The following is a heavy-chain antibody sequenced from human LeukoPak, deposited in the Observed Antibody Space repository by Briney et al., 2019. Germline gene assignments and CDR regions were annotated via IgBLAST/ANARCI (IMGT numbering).Heavy chain of an antibody. CDR2: MNPNSGNT. CDR3: ARGYYYDSSGYLAY. V-gene: IGHV1-8*01. D-gene: IGHD3-22*01. CDR1: GYTFTSYD. J-gene: IGHJ4*02. Sequence: ASVKVSCKASGYTFTSYDINWVRQATGQGPEWMGWMNPNSGNTGYAQKFQGRVTMTRNTSISTAYMELSSLRSEDTAVYYCARGYYYDSSGYLAYWGQGTLVTVSS.